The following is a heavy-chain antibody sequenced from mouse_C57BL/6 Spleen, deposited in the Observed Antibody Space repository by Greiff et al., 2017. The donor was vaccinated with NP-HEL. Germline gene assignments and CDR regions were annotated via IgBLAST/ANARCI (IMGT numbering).Heavy chain of an antibody. CDR1: GFTFTDYY. CDR3: ARSLLYDYGGFAY. Sequence: EVMLVESGGGLVQPGGSLSLSCAASGFTFTDYYMSWVRQPPGKALEWLGFIRNKANGYTTEYSASVKGRFTISRDNSQSILYLQMNALRAEDSATYYCARSLLYDYGGFAYWGQGTLVTVSA. V-gene: IGHV7-3*01. D-gene: IGHD2-4*01. J-gene: IGHJ3*01. CDR2: IRNKANGYTT.